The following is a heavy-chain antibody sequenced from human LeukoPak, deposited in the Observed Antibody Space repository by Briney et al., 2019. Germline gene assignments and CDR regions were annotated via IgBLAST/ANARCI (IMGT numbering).Heavy chain of an antibody. CDR3: ARDSIVGATEWFDP. CDR2: IYTSGST. V-gene: IGHV4-4*07. J-gene: IGHJ5*02. D-gene: IGHD1-26*01. Sequence: SETRSLTCTVSGGSISSYYWSWVRQPAGKGLEWLGRIYTSGSTNYTPSLKSRVTMSVDTSKNQFSLKLSSVTAADTAVYYCARDSIVGATEWFDPWGQGTLVTVSS. CDR1: GGSISSYY.